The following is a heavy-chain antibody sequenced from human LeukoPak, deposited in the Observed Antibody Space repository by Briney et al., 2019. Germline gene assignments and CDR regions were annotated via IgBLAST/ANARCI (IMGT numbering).Heavy chain of an antibody. V-gene: IGHV3-23*01. CDR1: GFTFSSYA. D-gene: IGHD3-10*01. CDR2: ISGSGGST. J-gene: IGHJ4*02. Sequence: AGGSLRLSCAASGFTFSSYAMSWVRQAPGKGLEWVSAISGSGGSTYCADSVKGRFTISRDNSKNTLYLQMNSLRAEDTAVYYCAKDRITMVRGAPEYYFDYWGQGTLVTVSS. CDR3: AKDRITMVRGAPEYYFDY.